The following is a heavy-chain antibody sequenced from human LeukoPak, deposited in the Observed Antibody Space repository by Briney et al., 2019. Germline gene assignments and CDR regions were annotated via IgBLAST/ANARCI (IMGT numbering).Heavy chain of an antibody. CDR1: GFTFSSYS. V-gene: IGHV3-48*02. D-gene: IGHD4-17*01. Sequence: GGSLRLSCAASGFTFSSYSMNWVRQAPGKALEWVSYISGSGSTIYYADFVKGRFAISRDNAKNTLYLQLISLTDEDTAVYYCARDRYGDYVFDYWGQGTLDTVSS. CDR3: ARDRYGDYVFDY. J-gene: IGHJ4*02. CDR2: ISGSGSTI.